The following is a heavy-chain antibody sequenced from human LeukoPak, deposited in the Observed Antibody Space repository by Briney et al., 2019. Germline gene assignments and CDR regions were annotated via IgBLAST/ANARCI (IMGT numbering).Heavy chain of an antibody. D-gene: IGHD5-18*01. CDR3: AREGNYGYAFDY. Sequence: GGSLRLSCAAPGFTSSSYEMHRVRQAPGEGLEWVSFISRSGRTIYYTDSVKGRFTISRDNAKYSLYLHMNSLRVWDTAVYYCAREGNYGYAFDYWGQGTLVTVSS. CDR2: ISRSGRTI. V-gene: IGHV3-48*03. CDR1: GFTSSSYE. J-gene: IGHJ4*02.